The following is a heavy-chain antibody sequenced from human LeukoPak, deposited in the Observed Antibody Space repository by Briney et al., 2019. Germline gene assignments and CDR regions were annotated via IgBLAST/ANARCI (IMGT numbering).Heavy chain of an antibody. CDR3: VRDRELTY. V-gene: IGHV4-31*03. CDR2: VYYSGST. J-gene: IGHJ4*02. Sequence: SQTLSLTCTVSGGSISSGGYYWSWIRQHPGKGLEWIGYVYYSGSTYYNPSLKSRVTISVDTSKNQFSLRLSSVTAADTAVYFCVRDRELTYWGQGTLVTVSS. D-gene: IGHD3-10*01. CDR1: GGSISSGGYY.